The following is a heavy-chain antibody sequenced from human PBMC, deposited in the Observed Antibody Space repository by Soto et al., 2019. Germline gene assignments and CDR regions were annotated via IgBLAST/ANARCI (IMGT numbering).Heavy chain of an antibody. J-gene: IGHJ5*02. Sequence: QVQLVQSGAEVKKPGASVKVSCKASGYTFTSYAMHWVRQAPGQRLEWMGWINAGNGNTKYSQKFQGRVTITRDTSASTAYMELSSLRSEDTAVYYCARERYCSGGSCYFFDPWGQGTLVTVS. CDR1: GYTFTSYA. CDR2: INAGNGNT. D-gene: IGHD2-15*01. CDR3: ARERYCSGGSCYFFDP. V-gene: IGHV1-3*01.